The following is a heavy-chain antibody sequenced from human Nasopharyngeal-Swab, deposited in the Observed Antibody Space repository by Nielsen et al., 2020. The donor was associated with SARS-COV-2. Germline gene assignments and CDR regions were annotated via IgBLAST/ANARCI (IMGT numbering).Heavy chain of an antibody. Sequence: GESLKISCVVSGFTFSDYWMSWVRQAPGKGLEWVSHINQDGSEKYYVDSMKGRFTISRDNAKNSVYLQISSLRAEDTALYFCARDGYSYDFSSYYMDVWGKGTTVTVSS. D-gene: IGHD5-18*01. J-gene: IGHJ6*03. CDR1: GFTFSDYW. V-gene: IGHV3-7*01. CDR3: ARDGYSYDFSSYYMDV. CDR2: INQDGSEK.